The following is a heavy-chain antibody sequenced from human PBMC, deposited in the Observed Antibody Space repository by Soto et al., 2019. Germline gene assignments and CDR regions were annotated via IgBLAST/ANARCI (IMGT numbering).Heavy chain of an antibody. Sequence: ASVKVSCKTSGYTFTSYGISWVRQAPGQGLEWMGWITTDKGKTTYAQKFQGRVTMTTDTSTSTAYMELRSLRSDDTAVYYCAPHTLDTGMPSGYWGQGTLVTVSS. CDR1: GYTFTSYG. CDR2: ITTDKGKT. CDR3: APHTLDTGMPSGY. V-gene: IGHV1-18*01. J-gene: IGHJ4*02. D-gene: IGHD5-18*01.